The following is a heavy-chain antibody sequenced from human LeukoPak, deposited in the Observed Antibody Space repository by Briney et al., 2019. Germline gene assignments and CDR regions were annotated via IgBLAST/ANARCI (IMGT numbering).Heavy chain of an antibody. CDR2: FDPEDGET. Sequence: ASVKVSCKVSGDTLTELSMHWVRQAPGKGLEWMGGFDPEDGETIYAQKFQGRVTMTEDTSTDTAYMELSSLRSEDTAVYYCATALGITGTTFDYWGQGTLVTVSS. V-gene: IGHV1-24*01. J-gene: IGHJ4*02. D-gene: IGHD1-20*01. CDR1: GDTLTELS. CDR3: ATALGITGTTFDY.